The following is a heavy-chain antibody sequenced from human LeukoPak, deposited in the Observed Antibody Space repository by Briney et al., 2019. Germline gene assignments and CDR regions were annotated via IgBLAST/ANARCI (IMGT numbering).Heavy chain of an antibody. CDR1: GFTFDDYA. CDR2: ISWNSGSI. D-gene: IGHD2-15*01. V-gene: IGHV3-9*01. J-gene: IGHJ5*02. CDR3: ARGVVVVVAATYNWFDP. Sequence: PGRSLRLSCAASGFTFDDYAMHWVRQAPGKGLEWVSGISWNSGSIGYADSVKGRFTISRDNAKNSLYLQMNSLRAEDTAVYYCARGVVVVVAATYNWFDPWGQGTLVTVSS.